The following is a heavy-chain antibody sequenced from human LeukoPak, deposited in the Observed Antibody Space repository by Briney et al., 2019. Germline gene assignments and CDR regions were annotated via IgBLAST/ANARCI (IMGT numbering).Heavy chain of an antibody. J-gene: IGHJ5*02. CDR2: INHSGST. CDR3: ARRLGSGRSGSYSVRGFDP. D-gene: IGHD3-10*01. CDR1: GGSFSGYY. V-gene: IGHV4-34*01. Sequence: TSETLSLTCAVYGGSFSGYYWSWIRQPPGKGLEWIGEINHSGSTNYNPPLKSRVTISVDTSKNQFSLKLSSVTAADTAVYYCARRLGSGRSGSYSVRGFDPWGQGTLVTVSS.